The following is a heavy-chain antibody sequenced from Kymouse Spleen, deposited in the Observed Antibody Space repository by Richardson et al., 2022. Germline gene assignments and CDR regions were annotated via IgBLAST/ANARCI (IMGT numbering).Heavy chain of an antibody. J-gene: IGHJ6*02. CDR3: AAYCTNGVCYSGMDV. Sequence: QLQLQESGPGLVKPSETLSLTCTVSGGSISSSSYYWGWIRQPPGKGLEWIGSIYYSGSTYYNPSLKSRVTISVDTSKNQFSLKLSSVTAADTAVYYCAAYCTNGVCYSGMDVWGQGTTVTVSS. CDR1: GGSISSSSYY. V-gene: IGHV4-39*01. D-gene: IGHD2-8*01. CDR2: IYYSGST.